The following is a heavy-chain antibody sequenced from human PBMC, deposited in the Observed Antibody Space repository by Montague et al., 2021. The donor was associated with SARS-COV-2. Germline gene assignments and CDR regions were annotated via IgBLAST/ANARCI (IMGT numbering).Heavy chain of an antibody. D-gene: IGHD3-10*01. CDR3: ARVRYYGSGTSLGMDV. CDR2: INHSGST. Sequence: ETLSLTCTVSGGSISSYYWSWIRQPPGKGLEWIGEINHSGSTNYNPSLRSRVTISVDTSKNQFSLKLSSVTAADTAVYYCARVRYYGSGTSLGMDVWGQGTTVTVSS. J-gene: IGHJ6*02. V-gene: IGHV4-34*01. CDR1: GGSISSYY.